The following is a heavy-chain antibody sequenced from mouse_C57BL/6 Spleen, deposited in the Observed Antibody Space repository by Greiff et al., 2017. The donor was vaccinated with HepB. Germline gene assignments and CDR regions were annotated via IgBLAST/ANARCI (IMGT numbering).Heavy chain of an antibody. CDR1: GYTFTDYE. J-gene: IGHJ3*01. Sequence: VKLVESGAELVRPGASVTLSCKASGYTFTDYEMHWVKQTPVHGLEWIGAIDPETGGTAYNQKFKGKAILTADKSSSTAYMELRSLTSEDSAVYYCTRSGRAWFAYWGQGTLVTVSA. V-gene: IGHV1-15*01. CDR3: TRSGRAWFAY. CDR2: IDPETGGT.